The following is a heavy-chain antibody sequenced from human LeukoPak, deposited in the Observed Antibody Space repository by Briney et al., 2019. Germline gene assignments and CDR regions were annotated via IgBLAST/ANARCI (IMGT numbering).Heavy chain of an antibody. Sequence: PSETLSLTCTVSGGSISSSSYYWGWIRQPPGKGLEWIGSIYYSGSTYYNTSLKSRVTISVDTSKNQFSLKLSSVTAADTAVYYCARLIGNYYDSSGYSYGAWGQGTLVTVSS. CDR2: IYYSGST. CDR3: ARLIGNYYDSSGYSYGA. CDR1: GGSISSSSYY. V-gene: IGHV4-39*01. J-gene: IGHJ4*02. D-gene: IGHD3-22*01.